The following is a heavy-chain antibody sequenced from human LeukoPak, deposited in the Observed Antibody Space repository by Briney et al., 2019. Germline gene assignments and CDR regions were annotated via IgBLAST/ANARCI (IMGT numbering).Heavy chain of an antibody. CDR1: GFTFSGSA. V-gene: IGHV3-73*01. D-gene: IGHD6-13*01. CDR3: TAAAERDY. J-gene: IGHJ4*02. CDR2: IRSKANNYAT. Sequence: GGSLRLSCTTSGFTFSGSAMHWVRQAPGKGLEWVGRIRSKANNYATAYAASVKGRFTISRDDSENTAYLQMNSLKTEDTAVYYCTAAAERDYWGQGTLVTVSS.